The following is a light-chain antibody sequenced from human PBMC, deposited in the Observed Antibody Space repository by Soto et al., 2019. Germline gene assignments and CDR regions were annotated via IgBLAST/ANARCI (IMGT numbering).Light chain of an antibody. J-gene: IGKJ1*01. Sequence: EIVLTQSPGTLSLSPGERATLSCRASQSVSSSYLAWYQQKPGQAPRLLIYGASSRATGIPDRFSGSGSGTHFTLNISRLEPEDFAVYYCQQYGSSTWTFGQGTKVEIK. V-gene: IGKV3-20*01. CDR3: QQYGSSTWT. CDR2: GAS. CDR1: QSVSSSY.